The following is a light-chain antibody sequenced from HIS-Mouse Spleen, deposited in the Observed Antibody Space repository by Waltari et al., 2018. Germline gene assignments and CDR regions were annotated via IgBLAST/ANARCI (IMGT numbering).Light chain of an antibody. Sequence: SYELTQPPSVSVSPGQTASITCSGDKLGDKYACWYQQKPGQSPVLVIYQDSKRPSGIPERVAGSNAGNTATLTISGTQAMDEADYYCQAWDSSTAGVFGGGTKLTVL. CDR3: QAWDSSTAGV. J-gene: IGLJ2*01. CDR2: QDS. V-gene: IGLV3-1*01. CDR1: KLGDKY.